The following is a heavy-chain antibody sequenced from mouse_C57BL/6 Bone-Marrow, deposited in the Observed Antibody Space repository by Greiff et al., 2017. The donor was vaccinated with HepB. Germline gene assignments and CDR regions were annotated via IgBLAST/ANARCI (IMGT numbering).Heavy chain of an antibody. J-gene: IGHJ1*03. CDR2: IRLKSDNYAT. D-gene: IGHD1-1*01. CDR3: TVVITTVYWDFDV. Sequence: EVKLEESGGGLVQPGGSMKLSCVASGFTFSNYWMNWVRQSPEKGLEWVAQIRLKSDNYATHYAESVKGRFTISRDDSKSSVYLQMNNLRAEDTGIYYCTVVITTVYWDFDVWGTGTTVTVSS. CDR1: GFTFSNYW. V-gene: IGHV6-3*01.